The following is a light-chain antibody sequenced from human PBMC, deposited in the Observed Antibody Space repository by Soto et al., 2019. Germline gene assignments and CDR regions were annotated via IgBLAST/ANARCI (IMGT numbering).Light chain of an antibody. Sequence: EIVLTQSPATLSLSPGERATLSCRASQSVSSYFAWYQQKPGQAPRLLIYDASNRATVIPARFSGSGSGTDLTLTISSREPEDFLVYYCQQRTNCLELTFGGGPKVEIK. CDR3: QQRTNCLELT. CDR2: DAS. CDR1: QSVSSY. V-gene: IGKV3-11*01. J-gene: IGKJ4*01.